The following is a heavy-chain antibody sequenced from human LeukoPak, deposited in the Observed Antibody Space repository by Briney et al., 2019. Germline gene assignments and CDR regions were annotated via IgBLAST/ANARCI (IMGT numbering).Heavy chain of an antibody. V-gene: IGHV4-39*07. CDR2: VDHSGTT. D-gene: IGHD3-22*01. Sequence: SETLSLTCTVSGGAITSSNNYWGWIRQPPGTGLEWIGSVDHSGTTFLNPSLKSRVTISVDTSKNQFSLKLSSVTAADTAVYYCARLWFYSDSSGYYYPDYFDYWGQGTLVTVSS. J-gene: IGHJ4*02. CDR1: GGAITSSNNY. CDR3: ARLWFYSDSSGYYYPDYFDY.